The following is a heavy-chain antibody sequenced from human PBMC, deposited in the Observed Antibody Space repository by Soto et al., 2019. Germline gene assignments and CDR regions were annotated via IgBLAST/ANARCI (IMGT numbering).Heavy chain of an antibody. CDR3: ARDLFGAEAGPFDY. J-gene: IGHJ4*02. V-gene: IGHV3-30-3*01. CDR1: GCTFSIYA. Sequence: GGSLRRSCPASGCTFSIYAIHWVRQAPGKGLEWVTLISFDGDNEYYADSVKGRFTISRDNSKNTVYLQMNSLGAEDTALYYCARDLFGAEAGPFDYWGQGTLVTVSS. CDR2: ISFDGDNE. D-gene: IGHD6-13*01.